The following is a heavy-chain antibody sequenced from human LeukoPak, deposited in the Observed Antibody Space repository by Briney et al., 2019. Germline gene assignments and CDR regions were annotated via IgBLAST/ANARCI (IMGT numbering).Heavy chain of an antibody. J-gene: IGHJ4*02. CDR2: LSSSANT. CDR1: GVSISDYS. CDR3: ARDRTAPRQRFFDY. D-gene: IGHD2-21*02. Sequence: RPWETLSLTCSVSGVSISDYSWSWIRQPAGKGLEFIGRLSSSANTYYSPSLKSRITLSMDTSKNHFSLNLTSVTAADTAVYYCARDRTAPRQRFFDYWGKGILVTVSS. V-gene: IGHV4-4*07.